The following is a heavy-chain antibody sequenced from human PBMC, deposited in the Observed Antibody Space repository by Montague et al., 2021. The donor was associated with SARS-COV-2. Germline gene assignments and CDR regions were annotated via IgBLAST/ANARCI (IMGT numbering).Heavy chain of an antibody. D-gene: IGHD3-10*01. J-gene: IGHJ5*02. CDR3: ARWLPTVRAVIRWFDP. CDR1: GGSISSYY. CDR2: IYYSGST. V-gene: IGHV4-59*01. Sequence: SETLSLTCTVSGGSISSYYWSWIRQPPGKGLEWIGYIYYSGSTNYNPSLKSRVTISVDTSKNQFSLKLSSVTAADTAVYYCARWLPTVRAVIRWFDPWGQGTLVTVSS.